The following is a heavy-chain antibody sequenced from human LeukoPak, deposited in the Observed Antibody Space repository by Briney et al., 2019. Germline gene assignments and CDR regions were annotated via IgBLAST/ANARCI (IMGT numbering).Heavy chain of an antibody. Sequence: PSETLSLTCTVPGGSISSYYWTWIRQPPGKGLEWIGYIYYSGSTSYNPSLMSRVTFSVDTSRNQFSLRLTSVTAADTAVHYCARVSPGSRRDGYNVVDYWGQGTLVTVSS. J-gene: IGHJ4*02. D-gene: IGHD5-24*01. CDR1: GGSISSYY. CDR3: ARVSPGSRRDGYNVVDY. CDR2: IYYSGST. V-gene: IGHV4-59*01.